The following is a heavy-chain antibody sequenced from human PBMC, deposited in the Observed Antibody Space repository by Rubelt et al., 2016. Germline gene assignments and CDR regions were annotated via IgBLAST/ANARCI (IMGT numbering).Heavy chain of an antibody. V-gene: IGHV1-2*02. D-gene: IGHD3-22*01. CDR2: INPNSGGQ. CDR1: GYTFTGYY. CDR3: ARFAIGGHSSGYLFDY. Sequence: QVQLVQSGAEVKKPGASVKVSCKASGYTFTGYYMHWVRQAPGQGLEWMGWINPNSGGQNYAQKLQGRGTRARDTSISTAYMGLSRLRSDDTAVYYCARFAIGGHSSGYLFDYWGQGTLVTVSS. J-gene: IGHJ4*02.